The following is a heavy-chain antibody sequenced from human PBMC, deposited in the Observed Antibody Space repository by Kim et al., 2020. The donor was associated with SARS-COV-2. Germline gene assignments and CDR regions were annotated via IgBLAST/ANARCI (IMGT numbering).Heavy chain of an antibody. CDR3: ARAGVRFGERGAFDI. D-gene: IGHD3-10*01. CDR2: ISYDGSNK. V-gene: IGHV3-30-3*01. CDR1: GFTFSSYA. Sequence: GGSLRLSCAASGFTFSSYAMHWVRQAPGKGLEWVAVISYDGSNKYYADSVKGRFTISRDNSKNTLYLQMNSLRAEDTAVYYCARAGVRFGERGAFDIWGQGTMVTVSS. J-gene: IGHJ3*02.